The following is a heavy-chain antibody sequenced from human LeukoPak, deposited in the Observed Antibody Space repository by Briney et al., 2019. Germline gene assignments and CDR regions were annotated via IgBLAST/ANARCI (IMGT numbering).Heavy chain of an antibody. CDR2: IYYSGST. J-gene: IGHJ3*02. V-gene: IGHV4-39*01. D-gene: IGHD2-2*02. CDR3: ARPYCHSTNCYKFDAFDI. CDR1: GGSISSSSYY. Sequence: PSETLSLTCTVSGGSISSSSYYWGWIRQPPGKGLEWIGSIYYSGSTYYNPSLKSRVTISVDTSKNQFSLKLSSATAADTAVYYCARPYCHSTNCYKFDAFDIWGQGTMVTVSS.